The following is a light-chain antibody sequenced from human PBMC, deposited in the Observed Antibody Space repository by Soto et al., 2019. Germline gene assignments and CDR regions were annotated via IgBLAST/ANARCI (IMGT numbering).Light chain of an antibody. V-gene: IGLV2-11*01. J-gene: IGLJ1*01. Sequence: QSALTQPRSVSGSPGQSVTISCTGTSSNVGYYNYVSWYQQHPGKVPKLMIYNDSKRPSGVPDRFSGSKSGNTASLTISGLQAEDDADYYCCSYAGSYTEVFGTGTKLTVL. CDR2: NDS. CDR1: SSNVGYYNY. CDR3: CSYAGSYTEV.